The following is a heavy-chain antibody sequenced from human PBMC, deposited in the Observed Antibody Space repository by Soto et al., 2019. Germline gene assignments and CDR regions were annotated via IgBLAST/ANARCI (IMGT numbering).Heavy chain of an antibody. Sequence: EVQLVESGGGLVKPGGSLRLSCAASGFTFSSYSMNWVRHAPGKGLEWVSSISSSSSYIYYADSVKGRFTISRDNAKNSLYLQMNSLRAEDTAVYDCARGTYSSSPGYFDYWGQGTLVTVSS. D-gene: IGHD6-6*01. J-gene: IGHJ4*02. CDR2: ISSSSSYI. CDR1: GFTFSSYS. CDR3: ARGTYSSSPGYFDY. V-gene: IGHV3-21*01.